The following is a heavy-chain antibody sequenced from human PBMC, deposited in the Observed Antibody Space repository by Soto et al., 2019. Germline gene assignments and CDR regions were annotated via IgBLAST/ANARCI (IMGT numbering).Heavy chain of an antibody. CDR2: ISNSGSST. D-gene: IGHD2-21*01. CDR1: GFTFSNYD. Sequence: EVQLLESGGGLVQPGGSLRLSCAASGFTFSNYDMSWCRQAPGKGLEWVSSISNSGSSTYYADSVKGRFTISRDNPNNTLYLQMSSLSAAATAVYHCASRDCGSGTNCEFGAPAFAYWGQGNLVNVTS. J-gene: IGHJ4*02. V-gene: IGHV3-23*01. CDR3: ASRDCGSGTNCEFGAPAFAY.